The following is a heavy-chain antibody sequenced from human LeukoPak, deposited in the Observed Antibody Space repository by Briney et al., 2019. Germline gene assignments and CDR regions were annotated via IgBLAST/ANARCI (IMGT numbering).Heavy chain of an antibody. CDR2: ISYNGTNQ. V-gene: IGHV3-30*02. Sequence: GGSLRLSCAASGFTFSSYGMHWVRQAPGKGLEWVAFISYNGTNQYYADSVKGRFTISRDNSRNTLDLQMNSLRADDTALYYCAKDGSYGDLDYWGQGTLVTVSS. CDR1: GFTFSSYG. CDR3: AKDGSYGDLDY. D-gene: IGHD2-21*02. J-gene: IGHJ4*02.